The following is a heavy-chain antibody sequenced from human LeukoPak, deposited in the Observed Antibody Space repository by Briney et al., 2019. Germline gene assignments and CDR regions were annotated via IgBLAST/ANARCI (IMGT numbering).Heavy chain of an antibody. CDR1: GGSFSGYY. J-gene: IGHJ5*02. CDR3: ARRENGIAAAGTEWFDP. V-gene: IGHV4-34*01. D-gene: IGHD6-13*01. CDR2: INQSGST. Sequence: SETLSLTCAVYGGSFSGYYWSWIRQPPGKGLEWIGEINQSGSTNYNPSLKSRVTISVDTSKNQFSLKLSSVTAADTAVHYCARRENGIAAAGTEWFDPWGQGTLVTVSS.